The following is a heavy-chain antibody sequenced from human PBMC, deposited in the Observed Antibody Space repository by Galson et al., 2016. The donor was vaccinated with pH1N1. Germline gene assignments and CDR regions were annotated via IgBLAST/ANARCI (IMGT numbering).Heavy chain of an antibody. J-gene: IGHJ4*02. CDR1: GFTFSTYW. CDR3: ARASAAAGSL. V-gene: IGHV3-7*04. Sequence: SLRLSCAASGFTFSTYWMTWVRQAPGKGLEWVANIYQDGSKKYFVDSVKGRFTISRDNAKNSLFLQMNSLRAGDTAVYYCARASAAAGSLWGQGTMVTVSS. CDR2: IYQDGSKK. D-gene: IGHD6-13*01.